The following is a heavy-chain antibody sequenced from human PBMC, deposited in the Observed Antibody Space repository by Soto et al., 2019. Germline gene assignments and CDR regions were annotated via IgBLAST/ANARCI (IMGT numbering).Heavy chain of an antibody. Sequence: PGGSLGLSWAAFASPFISFMMIWFRQAPGAGLEWVSSISSSSRYIYYADSLKGRFTISRDNANNTLFLQIHGLRAEDTAVYYCSRDALLQLTDTSYAMDVWGQGTTVTVSS. D-gene: IGHD3-16*01. CDR3: SRDALLQLTDTSYAMDV. J-gene: IGHJ6*02. CDR2: ISSSSRYI. V-gene: IGHV3-21*01. CDR1: ASPFISFM.